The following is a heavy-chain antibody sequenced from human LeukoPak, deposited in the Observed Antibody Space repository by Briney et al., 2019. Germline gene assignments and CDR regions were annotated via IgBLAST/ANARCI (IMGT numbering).Heavy chain of an antibody. CDR3: ARGGLIGAFDI. J-gene: IGHJ3*02. CDR2: ISYDGSNK. CDR1: GFTFSSYA. D-gene: IGHD3-22*01. V-gene: IGHV3-30-3*01. Sequence: PGGSLRLSCAASGFTFSSYAMHWVRQAPGKGLEWVAVISYDGSNKYYADSVKGRFTISRDNSKNTLYLQMNSLRAEDTAVYYCARGGLIGAFDIWGQGTMVTVSS.